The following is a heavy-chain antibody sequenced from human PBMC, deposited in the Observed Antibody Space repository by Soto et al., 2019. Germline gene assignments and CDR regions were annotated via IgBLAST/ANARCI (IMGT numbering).Heavy chain of an antibody. CDR3: AKAIYGGSSGYYDF. CDR2: ISSDRSST. Sequence: PGGSLRLSCAASGFTFSSYGMNWVRQAPGRGLEWVSAISSDRSSTYYADSVKGRFTISRDNSKNTLDLQMNSLRAEDTAVYYCAKAIYGGSSGYYDFWGQGALVTVSS. D-gene: IGHD3-22*01. CDR1: GFTFSSYG. J-gene: IGHJ4*02. V-gene: IGHV3-23*01.